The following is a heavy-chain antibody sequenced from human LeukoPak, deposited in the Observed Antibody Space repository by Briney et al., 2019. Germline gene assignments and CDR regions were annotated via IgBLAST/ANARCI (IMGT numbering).Heavy chain of an antibody. CDR2: IIPIFGTA. Sequence: WMGGIIPIFGTANYAQKFQGRVTMTEDTSTDTAYMELSSLRSEDTAVYYCATDSGYFDFDYWGQGTLVTVSS. J-gene: IGHJ4*02. CDR3: ATDSGYFDFDY. D-gene: IGHD3-9*01. V-gene: IGHV1-69*06.